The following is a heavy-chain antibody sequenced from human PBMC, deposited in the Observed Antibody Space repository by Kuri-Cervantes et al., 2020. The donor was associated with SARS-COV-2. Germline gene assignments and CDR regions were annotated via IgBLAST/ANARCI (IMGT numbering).Heavy chain of an antibody. CDR2: INADNDNT. CDR1: GYTFTSNA. Sequence: ASVKVSCKAYGYTFTSNAMHWVRQAPGQRLEWMGWINADNDNTKYSQKFQGRVSITRDTSASTAYMELGSLRSEDTAVYYCARVQRGDSYYYGTDVWGQGTTVTVSS. V-gene: IGHV1-3*01. D-gene: IGHD2-21*02. CDR3: ARVQRGDSYYYGTDV. J-gene: IGHJ6*02.